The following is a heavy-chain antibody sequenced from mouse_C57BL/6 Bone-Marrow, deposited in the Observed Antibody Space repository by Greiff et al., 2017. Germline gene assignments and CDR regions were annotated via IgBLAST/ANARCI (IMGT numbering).Heavy chain of an antibody. CDR2: IYPRSGNT. CDR3: ARAYYYHWYFDV. D-gene: IGHD2-10*01. J-gene: IGHJ1*03. CDR1: GYTFTSYG. Sequence: QVQLQQSGAELARPGASVKLSCKASGYTFTSYGISWVKQRTGQGLEWIGEIYPRSGNTYYNEKFKGKATLTADKSSSTAYMELRSLTSEDSAVYFWARAYYYHWYFDVWGTGTTVTVSS. V-gene: IGHV1-81*01.